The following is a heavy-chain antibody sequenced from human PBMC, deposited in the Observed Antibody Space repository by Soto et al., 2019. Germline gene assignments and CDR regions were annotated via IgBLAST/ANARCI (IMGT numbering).Heavy chain of an antibody. D-gene: IGHD2-15*01. J-gene: IGHJ5*02. Sequence: ASVKVSCKASWYTSTSYALHWVRQSPEQRLEWMGWINAGNGNTKYSQKFQGRVTITRDTSASTAYMELSSLRSEDTAVYYCARALRGAVVVAAHFDPWRQGTLVTVSS. V-gene: IGHV1-3*01. CDR1: WYTSTSYA. CDR2: INAGNGNT. CDR3: ARALRGAVVVAAHFDP.